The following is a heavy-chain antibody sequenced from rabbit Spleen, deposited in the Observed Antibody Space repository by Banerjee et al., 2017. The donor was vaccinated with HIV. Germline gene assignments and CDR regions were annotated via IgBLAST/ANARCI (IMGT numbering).Heavy chain of an antibody. Sequence: QSLEESGGGLVQPEGSVTLTCTASGFSFSSSYYMCWVHQAPGKGLEWIACNYGGSSGSTYYASWAKGRFTFSRTSSTTVTLQMTSLTAADTATYFCGRGSATMTMVITGYYLSLWGQGTLVTVS. CDR1: GFSFSSSYY. CDR2: NYGGSSGST. CDR3: GRGSATMTMVITGYYLSL. J-gene: IGHJ3*01. D-gene: IGHD2-1*01. V-gene: IGHV1S40*01.